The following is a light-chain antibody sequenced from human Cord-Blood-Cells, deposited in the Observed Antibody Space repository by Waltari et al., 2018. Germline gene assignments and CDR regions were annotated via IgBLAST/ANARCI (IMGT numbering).Light chain of an antibody. Sequence: EIVMTQSPATLSVSPGERATLSCRASQSVSSNLAWYQQKPGQAPRLLIYGASTRATGIPARFSGSGSRTEFTLTISSLQSEDFAVYYCQQYNNGLTFGGGTKVEIK. J-gene: IGKJ4*01. V-gene: IGKV3-15*01. CDR1: QSVSSN. CDR3: QQYNNGLT. CDR2: GAS.